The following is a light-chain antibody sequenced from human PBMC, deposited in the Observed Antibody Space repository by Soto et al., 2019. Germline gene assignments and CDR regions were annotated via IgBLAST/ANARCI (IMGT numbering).Light chain of an antibody. Sequence: DIQMTHSPSTLSASVGDRVTITCXASQSISSWLAWYQQKPWKAPKLLIYKASTLETGVPSRFSGSGSGTEFTLTISGLQPDDIATYYCQQYNTYPLTFGGGTKVDIK. CDR3: QQYNTYPLT. CDR1: QSISSW. J-gene: IGKJ4*01. CDR2: KAS. V-gene: IGKV1-5*03.